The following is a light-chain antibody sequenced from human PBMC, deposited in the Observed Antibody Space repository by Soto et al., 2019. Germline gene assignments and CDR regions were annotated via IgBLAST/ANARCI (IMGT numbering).Light chain of an antibody. V-gene: IGKV3-15*01. Sequence: EIVMTQSPATLSVSPGERATLSCRASQSVSSNLSWYQQKPCQAPSLIIYGASTRATGIPARFSGSGSGTEFTLTISSLQSEDFAVYYCQQYNNWPPGVTFGPGTKVDIK. CDR1: QSVSSN. J-gene: IGKJ3*01. CDR2: GAS. CDR3: QQYNNWPPGVT.